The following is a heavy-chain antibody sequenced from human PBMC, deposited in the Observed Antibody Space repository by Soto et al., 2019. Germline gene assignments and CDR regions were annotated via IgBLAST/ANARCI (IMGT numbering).Heavy chain of an antibody. CDR2: IYTSGST. D-gene: IGHD3-3*01. CDR3: ARARYDFWSGYPGSYGMDV. Sequence: SETLSLTCTVSGGSISSYYWSWIRQPAGKGLEWIGRIYTSGSTNYNPSLKSRVTMSVDTSKNQFSLKLSSVTAADTAVYYCARARYDFWSGYPGSYGMDVWGQGTTVTVSS. V-gene: IGHV4-4*07. CDR1: GGSISSYY. J-gene: IGHJ6*02.